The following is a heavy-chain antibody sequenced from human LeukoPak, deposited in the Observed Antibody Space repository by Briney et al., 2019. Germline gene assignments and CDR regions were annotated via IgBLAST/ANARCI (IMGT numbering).Heavy chain of an antibody. Sequence: GGSLRLSCAASGFTFSTYAMSWVRQAPGKGLEWLSALGGGGDSTYYADSVKGRFTISRDNSKNTLYLQMNSLRAEDTAVYYCAKGPGIILGWFDPWGQGTLVTVSS. CDR3: AKGPGIILGWFDP. V-gene: IGHV3-23*01. J-gene: IGHJ5*02. CDR2: LGGGGDST. D-gene: IGHD3-16*01. CDR1: GFTFSTYA.